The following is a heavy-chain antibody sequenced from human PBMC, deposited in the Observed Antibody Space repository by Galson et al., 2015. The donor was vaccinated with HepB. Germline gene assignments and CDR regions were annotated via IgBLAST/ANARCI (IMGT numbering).Heavy chain of an antibody. CDR1: GFTFSNYW. CDR3: AREFAFGCGSYSH. CDR2: INFDGTST. D-gene: IGHD6-19*01. Sequence: SLRLSCAASGFTFSNYWMPWVRHAPGKGLVWVSYINFDGTSTRFADSVKGRFTVSRDNAENTLFLQMNNLRAEDTAVYYCAREFAFGCGSYSHWGQGTLVTVSS. J-gene: IGHJ4*02. V-gene: IGHV3-74*01.